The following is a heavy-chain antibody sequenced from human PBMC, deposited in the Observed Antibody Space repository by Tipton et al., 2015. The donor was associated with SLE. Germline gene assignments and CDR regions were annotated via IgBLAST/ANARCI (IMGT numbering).Heavy chain of an antibody. D-gene: IGHD3-3*01. CDR1: GASISGSTYY. J-gene: IGHJ3*02. CDR3: ARFLDTFDI. Sequence: TLSLTCSVSGASISGSTYYWSWIRQAPGKGLEWIGFINYGGGTNYNPSLKSRVTILVDTSKNQFSLRLTSLTAADTAVYYCARFLDTFDIWGQGTVVTVSS. V-gene: IGHV4-61*05. CDR2: INYGGGT.